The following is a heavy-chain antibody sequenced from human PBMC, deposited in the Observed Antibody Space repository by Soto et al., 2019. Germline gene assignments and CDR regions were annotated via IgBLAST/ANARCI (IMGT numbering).Heavy chain of an antibody. CDR3: ARVKGKGYYYGMDV. CDR2: ISSSSSYI. Sequence: ESGGGLVKPGGSLRLSCAASGFTFSSYSMNWVRQAPGKGLEWVSSISSSSSYIYYADSVKGRFTISRDNAKNSLYLQMNSLRAEDTAVYYCARVKGKGYYYGMDVWGQGTTVTVSS. J-gene: IGHJ6*02. CDR1: GFTFSSYS. V-gene: IGHV3-21*01.